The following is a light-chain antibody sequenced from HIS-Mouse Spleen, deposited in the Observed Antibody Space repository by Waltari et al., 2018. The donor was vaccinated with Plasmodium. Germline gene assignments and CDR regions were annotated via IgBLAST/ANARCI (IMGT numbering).Light chain of an antibody. CDR2: EGS. J-gene: IGLJ3*02. CDR3: CSYAGSSTFV. CDR1: SSDVGSYNL. V-gene: IGLV2-23*03. Sequence: QSALTQPASVSGSPGQSITISCTGTSSDVGSYNLVSWYQHHPGKAPKLMIYEGSKRPSGVSNPFPGSKSGNTASLTISGLQAEDEADYYCCSYAGSSTFVFGGGTKLTVL.